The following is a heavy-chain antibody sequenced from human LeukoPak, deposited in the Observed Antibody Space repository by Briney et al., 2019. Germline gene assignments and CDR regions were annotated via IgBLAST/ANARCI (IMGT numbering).Heavy chain of an antibody. D-gene: IGHD4-17*01. J-gene: IGHJ6*04. CDR2: FDPEDGET. CDR3: ATTYYGDYGMDV. CDR1: GYTLTELS. Sequence: ASVKVSCKVSGYTLTELSMHWVRQAPGKGLEWMGGFDPEDGETIYAQKFQGRVTTTEDTSTDTAYMELSSLRSEDTAVYYCATTYYGDYGMDVWGKGTTVTVSS. V-gene: IGHV1-24*01.